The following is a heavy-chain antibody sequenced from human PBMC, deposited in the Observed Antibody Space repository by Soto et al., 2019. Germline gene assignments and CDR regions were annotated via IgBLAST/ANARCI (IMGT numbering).Heavy chain of an antibody. CDR3: ARDPTTMVLGYDN. CDR2: VDPTGSRT. Sequence: ASVKVSCKASGYIFAHYFIHWVRQAPGQGLEWMAIVDPTGSRTSHAHKFQGRVTLTMHASTGTVYLELNRLTSEDTAPYYCARDPTTMVLGYDNWGRGTLVTDSS. J-gene: IGHJ4*02. V-gene: IGHV1-46*01. CDR1: GYIFAHYF. D-gene: IGHD2-8*02.